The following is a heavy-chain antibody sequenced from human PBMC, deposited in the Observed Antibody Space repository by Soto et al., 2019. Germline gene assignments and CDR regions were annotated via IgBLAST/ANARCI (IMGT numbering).Heavy chain of an antibody. V-gene: IGHV3-23*01. J-gene: IGHJ6*02. CDR1: GFTFSSYA. CDR2: VSAGGDMT. CDR3: ARGDRGVSGSPSSDYYSGFDV. D-gene: IGHD2-8*02. Sequence: DVQLLESGGHLVQPGGSLRLSCAASGFTFSSYAMSWVRQAPGKGLEWVSSVSAGGDMTYYSDSVKGRFTISRDNSNNALCLQMNSLIIEDTALYYCARGDRGVSGSPSSDYYSGFDVWGQGTMVTVS.